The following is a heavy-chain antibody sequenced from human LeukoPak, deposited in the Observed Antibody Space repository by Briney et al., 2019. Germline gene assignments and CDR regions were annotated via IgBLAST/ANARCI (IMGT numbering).Heavy chain of an antibody. CDR2: INHSGST. J-gene: IGHJ4*02. CDR1: GGSFSGYY. Sequence: SETLSLTCAVYGGSFSGYYRSWIRQPPGKGLEWIGEINHSGSTNYNPSLKGRVTISVDTSKNQFSLKLSSVTAADTAVYYCVGGYCSSTSCYAFDYWGQGTLVTVSS. CDR3: VGGYCSSTSCYAFDY. D-gene: IGHD2-2*01. V-gene: IGHV4-34*01.